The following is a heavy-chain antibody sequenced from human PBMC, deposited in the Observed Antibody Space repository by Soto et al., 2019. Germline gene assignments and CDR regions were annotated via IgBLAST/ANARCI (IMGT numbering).Heavy chain of an antibody. CDR1: GGSISSYY. CDR2: MYYSGAT. J-gene: IGHJ6*02. Sequence: SETLSLTCTVSGGSISSYYWNWIRQSPGKGLEWIGYMYYSGATNYNPSLKGRVTISVDTSKKQFSLKLTSVTAADTAVYYCAREPRVQNGMDVWGQGTTVTVSS. CDR3: AREPRVQNGMDV. V-gene: IGHV4-59*01. D-gene: IGHD1-1*01.